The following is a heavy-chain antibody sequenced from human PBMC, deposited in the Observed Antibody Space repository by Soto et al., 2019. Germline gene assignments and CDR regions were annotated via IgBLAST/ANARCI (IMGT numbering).Heavy chain of an antibody. D-gene: IGHD5-18*01. V-gene: IGHV1-69*02. CDR1: GGTFSSYT. Sequence: QVQLVQSGAEVKKPGSSVKVSCKASGGTFSSYTISWVRQAPGQGLEWRGRIIPILGIANYAQKFQGRVTIAADKSTSTAYMELSRLRSEDTAVYYCAYTNAYSYGYSGWFDPWGQGTLVTVSS. CDR2: IIPILGIA. CDR3: AYTNAYSYGYSGWFDP. J-gene: IGHJ5*02.